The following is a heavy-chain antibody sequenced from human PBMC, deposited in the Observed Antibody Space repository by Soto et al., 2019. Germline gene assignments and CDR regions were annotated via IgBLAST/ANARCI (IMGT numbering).Heavy chain of an antibody. V-gene: IGHV2-5*02. CDR2: IYWDDDK. J-gene: IGHJ6*02. D-gene: IGHD5-18*01. CDR1: GFSLSTSGVG. Sequence: SGPTLVNPTQTLTLTCTFSGFSLSTSGVGVGWIRQPPGKALEWLALIYWDDDKRYSPSLKSRLTITKDTSKNQVVLTMTNMDPVDTATYYCARDGFYAGSGRYSYAYSPPRYYAMDVWGQGTTVTVSS. CDR3: ARDGFYAGSGRYSYAYSPPRYYAMDV.